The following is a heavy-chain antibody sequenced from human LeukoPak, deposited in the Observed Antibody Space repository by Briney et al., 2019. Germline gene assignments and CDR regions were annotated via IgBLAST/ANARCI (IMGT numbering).Heavy chain of an antibody. CDR2: IKQDGSEK. D-gene: IGHD3-3*01. CDR3: AGQNYDFWSGYIVY. V-gene: IGHV3-7*01. Sequence: PGGSLRLSCAASGFTFSSYWMSWVRQAPGKGLEWVANIKQDGSEKYYVDSVKGRFTISRDNAKNSLYLQMNSLRAEDTAVYYCAGQNYDFWSGYIVYWGQGTLVTVSS. CDR1: GFTFSSYW. J-gene: IGHJ4*02.